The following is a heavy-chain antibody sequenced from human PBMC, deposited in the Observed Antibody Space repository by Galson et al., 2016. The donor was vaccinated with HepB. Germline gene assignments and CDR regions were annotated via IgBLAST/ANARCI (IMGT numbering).Heavy chain of an antibody. V-gene: IGHV4-39*02. CDR3: AKEPGASYYSAMDV. J-gene: IGHJ6*02. CDR2: MYYRGTT. Sequence: ETLSLTCTVSGASISSSGYYWGWIRQPPGKGLEWIGTMYYRGTTDYNPSLQSRVTISVDTSKNHFSLRLRSVTAADTAVYYCAKEPGASYYSAMDVWGQGTTVIVAS. CDR1: GASISSSGYY.